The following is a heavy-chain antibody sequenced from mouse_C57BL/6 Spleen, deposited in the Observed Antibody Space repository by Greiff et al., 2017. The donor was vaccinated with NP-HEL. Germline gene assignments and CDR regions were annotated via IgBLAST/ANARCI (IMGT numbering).Heavy chain of an antibody. CDR2: IDPSDSYT. D-gene: IGHD1-1*01. CDR3: ARRGYGSSLDY. V-gene: IGHV1-50*01. J-gene: IGHJ2*01. CDR1: GYTFTSYW. Sequence: QVQLQQPGAELVKPGASVKLSCKASGYTFTSYWMQWVKQRPGQGLEWIGEIDPSDSYTNYNQKFKGKATLTVDTSSSTAYMQLSSLTSEDSAVYYCARRGYGSSLDYWGQCTTLTVSS.